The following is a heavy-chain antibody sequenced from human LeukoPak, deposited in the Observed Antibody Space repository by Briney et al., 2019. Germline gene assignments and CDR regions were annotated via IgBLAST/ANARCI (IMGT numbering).Heavy chain of an antibody. CDR3: ASTLVGAIDY. D-gene: IGHD1-26*01. CDR2: ISSSSSYT. J-gene: IGHJ4*02. Sequence: GGSLRLSCAASGFTFSDYYMSWIRQAPGKGLEWVSYISSSSSYTNYADSVKGRFTISRDNAKNSLYLQMNSLRAEDTAVYYCASTLVGAIDYWGQGTLVTASS. CDR1: GFTFSDYY. V-gene: IGHV3-11*06.